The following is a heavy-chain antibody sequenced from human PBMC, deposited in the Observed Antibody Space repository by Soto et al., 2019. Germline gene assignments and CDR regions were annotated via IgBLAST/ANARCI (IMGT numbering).Heavy chain of an antibody. J-gene: IGHJ4*02. CDR1: GFTFSSYG. CDR3: AKDRYSGNYPTDFDY. Sequence: QVQLVQSGGGVVQPGRSLRLSCAGSGFTFSSYGIHWVRQAPGKGLEWVALISYDGGNEKYTESVKDRFTISRDDSHNVAYLQMSSLRTEDTAMYYCAKDRYSGNYPTDFDYWGQGSLVTVSS. D-gene: IGHD1-26*01. CDR2: ISYDGGNE. V-gene: IGHV3-30*18.